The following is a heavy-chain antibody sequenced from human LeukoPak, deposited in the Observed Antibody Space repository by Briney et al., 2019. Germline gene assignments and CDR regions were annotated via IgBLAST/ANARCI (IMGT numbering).Heavy chain of an antibody. V-gene: IGHV3-30-3*01. CDR2: ISYDGSNK. J-gene: IGHJ6*04. D-gene: IGHD3-10*01. Sequence: PGGSLRLSCPASGFTFRSYAMHWVRQAPGKGREWGAVISYDGSNKYCADSVKGRFTISRDNSKNTLFLQMNSLRAEDTAVYYCAKDLAITMVRGVSLDVWGKGTTVTVSS. CDR1: GFTFRSYA. CDR3: AKDLAITMVRGVSLDV.